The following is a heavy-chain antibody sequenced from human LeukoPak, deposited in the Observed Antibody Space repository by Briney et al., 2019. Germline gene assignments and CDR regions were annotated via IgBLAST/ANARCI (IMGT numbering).Heavy chain of an antibody. CDR2: INHSGST. CDR1: GGSISSGDYY. CDR3: ALPRARRGMDV. V-gene: IGHV4-39*07. Sequence: SETLSLTCTVSGGSISSGDYYWSWIRQPPGKGLEWIGEINHSGSTNYNPSLKSRVTISVDTSKNQFSLKLSSVTAADTAVYYCALPRARRGMDVWGKGTTVTVSS. D-gene: IGHD2-2*01. J-gene: IGHJ6*04.